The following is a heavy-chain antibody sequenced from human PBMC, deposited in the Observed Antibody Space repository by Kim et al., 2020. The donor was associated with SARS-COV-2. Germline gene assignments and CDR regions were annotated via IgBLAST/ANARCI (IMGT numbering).Heavy chain of an antibody. CDR2: IYPGDSDT. J-gene: IGHJ6*02. CDR1: GYSFTSYW. Sequence: GESLKISCKGSGYSFTSYWIGWVRQMPGKGLEWMGIIYPGDSDTRYSPSFQGQVTISADKSISTAYLQWSSLKASDTAMYYCARPTYNYRADYYYGMDVWGQGTTVTVSS. V-gene: IGHV5-51*01. CDR3: ARPTYNYRADYYYGMDV. D-gene: IGHD5-12*01.